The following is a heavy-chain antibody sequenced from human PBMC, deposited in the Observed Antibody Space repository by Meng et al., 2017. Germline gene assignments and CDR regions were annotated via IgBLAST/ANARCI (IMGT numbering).Heavy chain of an antibody. Sequence: SETLSLTCTVSGGSISSYYWSWIRQPPGKGLEWIGSIYYSGSTYYNPSLKSRVTISVDTSKNQFSLKLSSVTAADTAVYYCARAPYSSSWVGYYFDYWGQGTLVTVSS. V-gene: IGHV4-59*01. J-gene: IGHJ4*02. CDR2: IYYSGST. CDR3: ARAPYSSSWVGYYFDY. CDR1: GGSISSYY. D-gene: IGHD6-13*01.